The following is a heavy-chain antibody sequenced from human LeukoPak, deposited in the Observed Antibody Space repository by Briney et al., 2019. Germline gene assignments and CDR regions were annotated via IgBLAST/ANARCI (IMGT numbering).Heavy chain of an antibody. CDR1: GGSISSHY. CDR2: IYYSGST. V-gene: IGHV4-59*11. J-gene: IGHJ5*02. CDR3: AREVATNNNWFDP. Sequence: SETPSLTCTVSGGSISSHYWNWIRQPPGKGLEWIGYIYYSGSTKYNPSLKSRVTISVDTSKNQFSLKLSSVTAADTAVYYCAREVATNNNWFDPWGQGTLVTVSS. D-gene: IGHD5-24*01.